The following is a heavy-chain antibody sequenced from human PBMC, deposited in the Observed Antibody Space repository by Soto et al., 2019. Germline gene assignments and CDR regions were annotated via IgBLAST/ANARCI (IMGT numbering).Heavy chain of an antibody. J-gene: IGHJ4*02. CDR1: VGTFSSYS. V-gene: IGHV1-69*01. CDR2: IIPIFGTA. Sequence: QVQLVQSGAEVKKPGSSVKVSCKASVGTFSSYSINWVRQAPGQGLEWMGAIIPIFGTANYAQKFQGRVTITADESTSTAYMELSSLSSEDTAVYYCARDGGRHSGGIDYWGQGTLVTVSS. D-gene: IGHD1-26*01. CDR3: ARDGGRHSGGIDY.